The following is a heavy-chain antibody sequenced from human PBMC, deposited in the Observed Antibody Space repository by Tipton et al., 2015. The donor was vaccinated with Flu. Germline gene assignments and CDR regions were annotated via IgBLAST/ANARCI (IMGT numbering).Heavy chain of an antibody. CDR3: ARVTGAYDYSDY. CDR1: GFTFSSHW. V-gene: IGHV3-7*01. CDR2: IKEDGSQK. Sequence: GSLRLSCAVSGFTFSSHWMSWVRQAPGKGLEWVANIKEDGSQKYYVDSVKGRFTISRDNAKNSVYLQMNSLRAEDTAVYYCARVTGAYDYSDYWGQGTLATVSS. D-gene: IGHD5-12*01. J-gene: IGHJ4*02.